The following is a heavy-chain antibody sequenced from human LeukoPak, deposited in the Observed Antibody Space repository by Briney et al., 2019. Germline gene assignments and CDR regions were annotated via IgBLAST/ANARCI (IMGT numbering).Heavy chain of an antibody. J-gene: IGHJ3*02. CDR1: GGTFSRYA. D-gene: IGHD1-26*01. CDR2: IIPIFGTA. V-gene: IGHV1-69*01. Sequence: SVKVSCKASGGTFSRYAISWVRQAPGQGLEWMGGIIPIFGTANYAQKFQGRVTITADESTSTAYMELSSLRSEDTAVYYCARDPPSWRELGREAFDIWGQGTMVTVSS. CDR3: ARDPPSWRELGREAFDI.